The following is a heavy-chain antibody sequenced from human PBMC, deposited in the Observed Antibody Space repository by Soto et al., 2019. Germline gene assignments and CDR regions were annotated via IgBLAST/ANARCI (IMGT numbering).Heavy chain of an antibody. D-gene: IGHD6-13*01. Sequence: PWESLKISCKGSGYSFTSYWIGWVRQMPGKGLEWMGIIYPGDSDTRYSPSFQGQVTISADKSISTAYLQWSSLKASDTAMYYCAKSSSSWYSSGWSSFDYWGQGTLVTVSS. CDR2: IYPGDSDT. J-gene: IGHJ4*02. CDR1: GYSFTSYW. CDR3: AKSSSSWYSSGWSSFDY. V-gene: IGHV5-51*01.